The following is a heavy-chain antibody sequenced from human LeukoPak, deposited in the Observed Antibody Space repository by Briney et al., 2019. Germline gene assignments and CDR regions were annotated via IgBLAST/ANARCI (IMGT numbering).Heavy chain of an antibody. CDR2: IYYSGST. J-gene: IGHJ5*02. V-gene: IGHV4-61*01. D-gene: IGHD3-10*01. CDR3: ASSRSGSYWFDP. Sequence: SETLSLTCTVSGGSISSSSYYWSWIRQPPGKGLEWIGYIYYSGSTNYNPSLKSRVTISVDTSKNQFSLKLSPVTAADTAVYYCASSRSGSYWFDPWGQGTLVTVSS. CDR1: GGSISSSSYY.